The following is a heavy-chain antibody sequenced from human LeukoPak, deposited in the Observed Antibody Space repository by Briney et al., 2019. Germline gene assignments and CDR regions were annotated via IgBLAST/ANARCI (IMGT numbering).Heavy chain of an antibody. CDR1: GGSISSSTYS. CDR3: ARETSLAGFASGLGFNY. D-gene: IGHD6-19*01. CDR2: LYYSGGT. Sequence: SETLSLTCTVSGGSISSSTYSWGWIRQPPGKGLEWIGSLYYSGGTYYNPSLKSRVTMSIDTSKNQFSLMLTSVTAADTATYYCARETSLAGFASGLGFNYWGQGILVTVSS. J-gene: IGHJ4*02. V-gene: IGHV4-39*07.